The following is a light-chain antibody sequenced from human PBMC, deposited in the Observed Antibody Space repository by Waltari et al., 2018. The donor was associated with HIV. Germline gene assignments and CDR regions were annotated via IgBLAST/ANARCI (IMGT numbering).Light chain of an antibody. CDR2: WAS. CDR1: QNVFHGSIDKNY. CDR3: QQFYNTPYT. Sequence: IVMTQSPEFLPVSLGERATITCKSSQNVFHGSIDKNYLAWYQQKPGQPPKLLIYWASTRQSGVPDRFSGGGSGTDFTLTISSLQAEDVAVYYCQQFYNTPYTFGQGTKLEIK. J-gene: IGKJ2*01. V-gene: IGKV4-1*01.